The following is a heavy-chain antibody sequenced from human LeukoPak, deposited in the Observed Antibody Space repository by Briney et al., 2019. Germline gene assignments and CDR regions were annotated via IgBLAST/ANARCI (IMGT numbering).Heavy chain of an antibody. CDR3: ARGGSGCFVW. Sequence: PGGSLRPSCEASGLTFSYYWMHWVRQAPGKGLVWVSRIHSDGTSTTYADSVKGRFTISRDNAKSTLYLQMNSLRAEDTAVYYCARGGSGCFVWWGKGTLVTVSS. V-gene: IGHV3-74*01. CDR1: GLTFSYYW. D-gene: IGHD6-19*01. J-gene: IGHJ4*02. CDR2: IHSDGTST.